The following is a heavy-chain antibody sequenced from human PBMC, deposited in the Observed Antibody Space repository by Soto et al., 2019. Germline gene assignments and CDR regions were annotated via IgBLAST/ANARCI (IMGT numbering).Heavy chain of an antibody. CDR3: ARVARIAVAGTKKYYGMDV. V-gene: IGHV1-18*01. D-gene: IGHD6-19*01. CDR2: ISAYNGNT. J-gene: IGHJ6*02. Sequence: ASVKVSCKASGYTFTSYGISWVRQAPGQGLEWMGWISAYNGNTNYAQKLQGRVTMTTDPSTSTAYMELRSLRSDDTAVYYCARVARIAVAGTKKYYGMDVWGQGTTVTVSS. CDR1: GYTFTSYG.